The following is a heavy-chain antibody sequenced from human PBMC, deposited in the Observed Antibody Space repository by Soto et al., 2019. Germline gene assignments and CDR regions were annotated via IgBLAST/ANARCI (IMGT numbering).Heavy chain of an antibody. CDR2: ISSSSSYI. J-gene: IGHJ4*02. CDR3: ARDCLGYCSGGSCCSFHFDY. CDR1: GFTFSSYS. V-gene: IGHV3-21*01. Sequence: GGSLSLSCAASGFTFSSYSMNWVRQAPGKGLEWVSSISSSSSYIYYADSVKGRFTISRDNAKNSLYLQMNSLRAEDTAVYYCARDCLGYCSGGSCCSFHFDYWGQGTLVTVSS. D-gene: IGHD2-15*01.